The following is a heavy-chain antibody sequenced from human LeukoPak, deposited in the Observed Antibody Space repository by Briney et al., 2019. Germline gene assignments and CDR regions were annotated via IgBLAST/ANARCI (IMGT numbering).Heavy chain of an antibody. Sequence: SETLSLTCTVSGGSISSYYWSWIRQPPGKGLEWIGYIYYSGSTNYNPSLKSRVTISVDTSKNQFSLKLSSVTAADTAVYYCARHRKGYSYGPYYFDYWGQGTLVTVSS. CDR2: IYYSGST. CDR1: GGSISSYY. V-gene: IGHV4-59*08. J-gene: IGHJ4*02. CDR3: ARHRKGYSYGPYYFDY. D-gene: IGHD5-18*01.